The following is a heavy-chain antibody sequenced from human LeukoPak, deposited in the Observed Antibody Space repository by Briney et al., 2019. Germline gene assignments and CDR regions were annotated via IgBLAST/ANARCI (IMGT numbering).Heavy chain of an antibody. CDR2: IYHSGST. V-gene: IGHV4-38-2*01. Sequence: SETLSLTCAVSGYSISSGYYWGWIRQPPGKGLEWIGSIYHSGSTYYNPSLKSRVTISVDTSKNQFSLKLSSVTAADTAVYYCARSGYSGYVDAFDIWGLGTMVTVSS. D-gene: IGHD5-12*01. CDR1: GYSISSGYY. J-gene: IGHJ3*02. CDR3: ARSGYSGYVDAFDI.